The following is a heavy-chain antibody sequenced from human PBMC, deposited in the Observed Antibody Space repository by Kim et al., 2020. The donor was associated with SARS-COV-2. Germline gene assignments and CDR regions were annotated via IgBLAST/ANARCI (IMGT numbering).Heavy chain of an antibody. CDR1: GGSISSSSYY. J-gene: IGHJ4*02. V-gene: IGHV4-39*01. CDR2: IYYSGST. D-gene: IGHD1-26*01. Sequence: SETLSLTCTVSGGSISSSSYYWGWIRQPPGKGLEWIGSIYYSGSTYYNPSLKSRVTISVDTSKNQFSLKLSSVTAADTAVYYCATAPAPAPLGSWGQGTLGTVSS. CDR3: ATAPAPAPLGS.